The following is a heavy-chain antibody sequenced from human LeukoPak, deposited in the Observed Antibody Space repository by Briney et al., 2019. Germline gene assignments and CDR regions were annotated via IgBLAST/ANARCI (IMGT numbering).Heavy chain of an antibody. D-gene: IGHD2-2*01. V-gene: IGHV4-39*07. J-gene: IGHJ3*02. CDR1: GGSISSSIYY. Sequence: SETLSLTCIVSGGSISSSIYYWAWVRQPPGKGLEWIGTVFYNGATQYRPSLRSRVTISIDTSKNQFSLKLSSVTAADTAVYYCARANQEDIVVVPAAHRSAFDIWGQGTMVTVSS. CDR3: ARANQEDIVVVPAAHRSAFDI. CDR2: VFYNGAT.